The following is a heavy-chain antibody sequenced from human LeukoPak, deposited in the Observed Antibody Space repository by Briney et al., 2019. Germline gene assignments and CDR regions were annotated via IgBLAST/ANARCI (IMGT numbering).Heavy chain of an antibody. CDR1: GFSISSSSYY. V-gene: IGHV4-39*01. D-gene: IGHD2-15*01. CDR3: ASSVVVAATDAFDI. J-gene: IGHJ3*02. Sequence: PSETLSLTCTVSGFSISSSSYYWGWIRQPPGKGLEWIVSIYYSGSTYDNPALKSRITISVETAKKQCSLKLSSVTAADTAVYYCASSVVVAATDAFDIWGQGTMVTVSS. CDR2: IYYSGST.